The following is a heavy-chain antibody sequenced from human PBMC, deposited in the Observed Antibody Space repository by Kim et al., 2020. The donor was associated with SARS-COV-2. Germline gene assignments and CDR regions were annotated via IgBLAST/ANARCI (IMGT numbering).Heavy chain of an antibody. Sequence: GGSLRLSCAASGFTFSSYAMHWVRQAPGKGLEWVAVISYDGSNKYYADSVKGRFTISRDNSKNTLYLQMNSLRAEDTAVYYCARDPPDIVVVPAAPSFDYWGQGTLVTVSS. D-gene: IGHD2-2*01. V-gene: IGHV3-30*04. J-gene: IGHJ4*02. CDR3: ARDPPDIVVVPAAPSFDY. CDR2: ISYDGSNK. CDR1: GFTFSSYA.